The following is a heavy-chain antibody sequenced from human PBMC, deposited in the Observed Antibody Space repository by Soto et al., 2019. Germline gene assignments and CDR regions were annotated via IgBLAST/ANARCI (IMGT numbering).Heavy chain of an antibody. D-gene: IGHD2-2*02. J-gene: IGHJ6*02. CDR1: GYTFTSYG. CDR2: ISAYNGNT. V-gene: IGHV1-18*04. Sequence: ASVKVSCKASGYTFTSYGISWVRQAPGQGLEWMGWISAYNGNTNYAQKLQGRVTMTTDTSTSTAYMELRSLRCDDTAVYYCARDTRRYSSSTRCYKDYYYDYGMDVWGQGTTVTV. CDR3: ARDTRRYSSSTRCYKDYYYDYGMDV.